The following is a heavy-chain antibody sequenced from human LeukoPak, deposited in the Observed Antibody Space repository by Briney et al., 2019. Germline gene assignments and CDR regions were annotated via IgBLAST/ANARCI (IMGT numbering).Heavy chain of an antibody. Sequence: SETLSLTCTVSGHSISNGYYWGWIRRPPGKGLEWIGTTYHSGTSYYNPSLKSRVTISVDTSKNQFSLKLSSVTAADTAVYYCARGKPIYSSGWPNHYYYYYMDVWGKGTTVTVSS. CDR3: ARGKPIYSSGWPNHYYYYYMDV. D-gene: IGHD6-19*01. V-gene: IGHV4-38-2*02. CDR1: GHSISNGYY. J-gene: IGHJ6*03. CDR2: TYHSGTS.